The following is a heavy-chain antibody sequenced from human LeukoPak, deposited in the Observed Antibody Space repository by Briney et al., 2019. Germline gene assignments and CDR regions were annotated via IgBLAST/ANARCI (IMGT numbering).Heavy chain of an antibody. J-gene: IGHJ6*03. CDR1: GFTFSSYA. D-gene: IGHD3-3*01. CDR3: AKISVTIFGVVTPRDYMDV. V-gene: IGHV3-23*01. Sequence: PGGSLRLSCAASGFTFSSYAMSWVRQAPGKGLEWVSAISGSGGSTYYADSVKGRFTISRDNSKNTLYLQMNSLRAEDTAVYYCAKISVTIFGVVTPRDYMDVWGKGTTVTVSS. CDR2: ISGSGGST.